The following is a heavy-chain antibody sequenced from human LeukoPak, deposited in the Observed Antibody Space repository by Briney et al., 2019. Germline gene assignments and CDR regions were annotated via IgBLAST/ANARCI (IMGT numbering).Heavy chain of an antibody. D-gene: IGHD3-22*01. V-gene: IGHV1-69*13. CDR1: GGTFSSYA. CDR2: IIPIFGTA. CDR3: ARVQHYYDSSGYFYY. J-gene: IGHJ4*02. Sequence: GASVKVSCKASGGTFSSYAISWVRQAPGQGLEWMGGIIPIFGTANYAQKFQGRVTITADESTSTAYMELSSLRSEDTAVYYCARVQHYYDSSGYFYYWGQGTRVTVSP.